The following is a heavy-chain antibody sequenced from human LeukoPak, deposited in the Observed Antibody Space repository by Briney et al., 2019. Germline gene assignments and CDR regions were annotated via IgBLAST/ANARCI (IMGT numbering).Heavy chain of an antibody. CDR3: ARDGAPTVRGYYYYGMDV. V-gene: IGHV3-66*01. D-gene: IGHD4-17*01. Sequence: PGGSLRLSCAASGFTVSSNYMSWVRQAPGKGPEWVSVIYSSGSTYYADSVKGRFTISRDNSKNTLYLQMNSLRAEDTAVYYCARDGAPTVRGYYYYGMDVWGQGTTVTVSS. CDR1: GFTVSSNY. CDR2: IYSSGST. J-gene: IGHJ6*02.